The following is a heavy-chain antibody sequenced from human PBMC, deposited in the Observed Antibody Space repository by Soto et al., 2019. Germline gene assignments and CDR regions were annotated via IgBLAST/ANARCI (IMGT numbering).Heavy chain of an antibody. Sequence: QLQLQESGPGLVKPSETLSLTCTVSGGSVNTYYWGWIRQPPGKGLEWVARIYYSGSTYYNPSLKILAIISVDTPKNQFSRKLNSVTAADTAVYYCARRRGVGGSWFCDYWGQGTLVTVSS. CDR1: GGSVNTYY. D-gene: IGHD6-13*01. V-gene: IGHV4-39*01. J-gene: IGHJ4*02. CDR2: IYYSGST. CDR3: ARRRGVGGSWFCDY.